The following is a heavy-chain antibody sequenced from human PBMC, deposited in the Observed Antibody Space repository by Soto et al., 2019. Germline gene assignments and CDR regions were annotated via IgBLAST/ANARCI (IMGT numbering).Heavy chain of an antibody. CDR3: ARSSGGNFGIIIAGKNWLDP. V-gene: IGHV1-46*01. CDR1: SDTFTSYY. D-gene: IGHD1-26*01. J-gene: IGHJ5*02. CDR2: INPHGGST. Sequence: ASVXASSKSPSDTFTSYYINWVLQAPGQGLEWMGVINPHGGSTAYAQKFKGRVTLTRDTSASTVYMEVSSLTSEDTEMYYCARSSGGNFGIIIAGKNWLDPWGQGTLVTVYS.